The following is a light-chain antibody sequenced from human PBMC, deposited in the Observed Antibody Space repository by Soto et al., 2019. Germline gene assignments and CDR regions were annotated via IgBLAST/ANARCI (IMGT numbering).Light chain of an antibody. V-gene: IGKV3-15*01. J-gene: IGKJ3*01. CDR3: QQYNNWPPFT. Sequence: EIVMTQSPATLSVSPGERATLSCRASQSVSSNLAWYQQKPDQAPRLLIYGASTRATGIPARFSGSGSGTEFTLTISSLQSEDCAVYYCQQYNNWPPFTVGPGNKVDIK. CDR2: GAS. CDR1: QSVSSN.